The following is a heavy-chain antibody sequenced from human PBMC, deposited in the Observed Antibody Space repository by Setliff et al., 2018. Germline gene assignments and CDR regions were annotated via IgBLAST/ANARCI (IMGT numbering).Heavy chain of an antibody. Sequence: SQTLSLTCAISGDSVSSNSAAWNWIRQSPSRGLEWLGRTYYRSKWYNDYAVSVKSRITINPDTSKNRFFLQLNSVTPEDTAVYYCARDQRLPLTYYYYGMDVWGQGTTVTVSS. D-gene: IGHD1-1*01. CDR2: TYYRSKWYN. V-gene: IGHV6-1*01. CDR3: ARDQRLPLTYYYYGMDV. CDR1: GDSVSSNSAA. J-gene: IGHJ6*02.